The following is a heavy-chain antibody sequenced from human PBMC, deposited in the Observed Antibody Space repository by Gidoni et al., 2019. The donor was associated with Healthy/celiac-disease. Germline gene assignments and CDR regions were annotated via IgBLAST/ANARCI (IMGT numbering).Heavy chain of an antibody. D-gene: IGHD6-13*01. V-gene: IGHV4-39*01. J-gene: IGHJ4*02. CDR1: GGSISSSSYY. Sequence: QLQLQESGPGLVKPSETLSLTCTVSGGSISSSSYYWGWIRQPPGKGLEWIGSIYYSGSTYYNPSLKSRVIISVDTSKNQFSLKLSSVTAADTAVYYCARPSSWGIFDYWGQGTLVTVSS. CDR2: IYYSGST. CDR3: ARPSSWGIFDY.